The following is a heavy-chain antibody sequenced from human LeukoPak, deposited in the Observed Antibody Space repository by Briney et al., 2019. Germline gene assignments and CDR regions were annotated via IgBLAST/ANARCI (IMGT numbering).Heavy chain of an antibody. D-gene: IGHD6-13*01. CDR1: GGSISNAHSF. CDR2: IYYSGST. Sequence: PSETLSLTCTVSGGSISNAHSFWSWVRQHPGKGLEWIGYIYYSGSTNYNPSLKSRVTISVDTSKNQFSLKLSSVTAADTAVYYCARVGAAAGPMRSVGNWYFDLWGRGTLVTVSS. V-gene: IGHV4-61*01. J-gene: IGHJ2*01. CDR3: ARVGAAAGPMRSVGNWYFDL.